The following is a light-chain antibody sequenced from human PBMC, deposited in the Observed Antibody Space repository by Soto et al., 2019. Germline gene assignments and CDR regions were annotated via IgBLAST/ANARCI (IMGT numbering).Light chain of an antibody. CDR3: QQDGSSPFT. CDR2: GAS. J-gene: IGKJ2*01. V-gene: IGKV3-20*01. CDR1: QSVSSSY. Sequence: VFTKSPGTLSLSPGERATLSCRASQSVSSSYLAWYQQKPGQAPRLLIYGASSRATGIPDRFSGSGSGTDFTLTISILEPEDLAVYYCQQDGSSPFTLGQGGKVDIK.